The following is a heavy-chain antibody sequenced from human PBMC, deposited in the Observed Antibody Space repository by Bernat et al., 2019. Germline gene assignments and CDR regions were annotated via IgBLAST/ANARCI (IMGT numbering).Heavy chain of an antibody. V-gene: IGHV4-38-2*02. CDR2: FYHSGNT. Sequence: QVQLQESGPGLVKPSETLSLTCTVSGYSISSGYYWGWIRQPPGKGLEWIGNFYHSGNTYYNPSLKSRVTISVDTSKNQFSLNLSSVTAADTAVYYCARIMTTVTDVAFDIWGQGTMVTVSS. D-gene: IGHD4-17*01. CDR3: ARIMTTVTDVAFDI. J-gene: IGHJ3*02. CDR1: GYSISSGYY.